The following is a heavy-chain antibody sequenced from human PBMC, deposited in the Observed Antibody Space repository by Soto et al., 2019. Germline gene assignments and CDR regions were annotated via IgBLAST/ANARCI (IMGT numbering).Heavy chain of an antibody. CDR2: LDPEDGET. J-gene: IGHJ4*02. D-gene: IGHD1-1*01. CDR1: GYTLTEIS. V-gene: IGHV1-24*01. Sequence: WASVKVSCKVSGYTLTEISMHWVRQAPGEGLEWMGGLDPEDGETIYAQKFQGRATMTEDTSTDTAYMELSSLRSEDTALYYCARGRGLYNSGRSQLDSWGQGTLVTVSS. CDR3: ARGRGLYNSGRSQLDS.